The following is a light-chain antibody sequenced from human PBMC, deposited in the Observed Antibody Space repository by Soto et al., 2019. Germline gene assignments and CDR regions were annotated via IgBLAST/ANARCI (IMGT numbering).Light chain of an antibody. CDR2: TSS. V-gene: IGKV1-39*01. CDR1: QSIRSY. CDR3: QQSFSSPQT. Sequence: DIQMTQSPSSLSASVGDRVTITCRATQSIRSYLNWYQQKIGQAPKLLIYTSSNLQSWVPSRFSGSGSGTDSTLTINTLQPEDFATYYCQQSFSSPQTFGQGTKVEIK. J-gene: IGKJ1*01.